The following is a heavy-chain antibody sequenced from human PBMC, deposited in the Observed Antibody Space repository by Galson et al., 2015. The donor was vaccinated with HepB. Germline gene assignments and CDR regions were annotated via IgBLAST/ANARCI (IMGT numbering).Heavy chain of an antibody. CDR3: TTWGVDCSGGSCQLH. D-gene: IGHD2-15*01. V-gene: IGHV3-15*01. CDR1: GFTFTNAW. CDR2: IKSKTSGGTS. J-gene: IGHJ4*02. Sequence: SLRLSCAASGFTFTNAWMSWVRQAPGKGLEWVAFIKSKTSGGTSDYAAPVKGRFTISRDDSKNTLYLQMNSLEAEDTALYYCTTWGVDCSGGSCQLHWGQGTLVTVSS.